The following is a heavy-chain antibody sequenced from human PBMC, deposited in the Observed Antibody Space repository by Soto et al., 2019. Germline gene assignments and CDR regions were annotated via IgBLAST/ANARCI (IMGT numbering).Heavy chain of an antibody. Sequence: PSETLSLTCAVYGGSFSGYYWSWIRQPPGKGLEWIGEINHSGSTNYNPSLKSRVTISVDTSKNQFSLKLSSVTAADTAVYYCARVGTYYYGSGSYPPPFAEYFQHWGQGTLVTVSS. J-gene: IGHJ1*01. CDR2: INHSGST. D-gene: IGHD3-10*01. CDR1: GGSFSGYY. V-gene: IGHV4-34*01. CDR3: ARVGTYYYGSGSYPPPFAEYFQH.